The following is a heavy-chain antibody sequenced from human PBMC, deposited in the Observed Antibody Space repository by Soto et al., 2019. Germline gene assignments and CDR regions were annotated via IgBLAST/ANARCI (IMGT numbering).Heavy chain of an antibody. V-gene: IGHV4-34*01. CDR2: INHSGST. CDR3: ARGLFSETSYSGGWYYFDS. Sequence: QVQLQQWGAGLLKPSETLSLTCAVYGGSFSGYSWTWIRQSPRKGLEWIGQINHSGSTNYNPSLNRRVTTPLVTSQNPFALAHTPVTAADTPVYSGARGLFSETSYSGGWYYFDSWGQGSPVPVSS. J-gene: IGHJ4*02. CDR1: GGSFSGYS. D-gene: IGHD1-26*01.